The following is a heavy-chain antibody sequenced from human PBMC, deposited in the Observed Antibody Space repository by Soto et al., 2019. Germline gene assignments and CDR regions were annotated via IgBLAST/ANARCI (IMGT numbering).Heavy chain of an antibody. CDR1: GYTFTSYD. Sequence: GASVKVSCKASGYTFTSYDINWVRQATGQGLEWMGWMNPNSGSTGYAQKFQGRVTMTRNTSISTAYMELSSLRSEDTAVYYCARGSLGTYYDFWSGKGLDYWGQGTLVTVSS. CDR2: MNPNSGST. V-gene: IGHV1-8*01. J-gene: IGHJ4*02. CDR3: ARGSLGTYYDFWSGKGLDY. D-gene: IGHD3-3*01.